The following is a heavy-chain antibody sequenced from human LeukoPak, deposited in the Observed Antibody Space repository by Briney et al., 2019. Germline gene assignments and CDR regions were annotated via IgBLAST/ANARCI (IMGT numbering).Heavy chain of an antibody. V-gene: IGHV3-53*01. CDR2: IYTVGRT. Sequence: GSRRLSCAAFGFTVSSNYMSWVRQAPGKGLEWVSVIYTVGRTNNTDSVKGRFTISRDNSKNALYLQMNSLTAEDTAVYYCAINFRSAYYFFDFWGQGILVTVSS. CDR3: AINFRSAYYFFDF. CDR1: GFTVSSNY. J-gene: IGHJ4*02. D-gene: IGHD3-3*01.